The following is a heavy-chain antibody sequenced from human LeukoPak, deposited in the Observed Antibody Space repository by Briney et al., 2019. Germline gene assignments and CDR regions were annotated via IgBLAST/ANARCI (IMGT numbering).Heavy chain of an antibody. CDR1: GGSISNYY. CDR2: INYSGSA. D-gene: IGHD3-22*01. CDR3: AGARRYYYDSSGYSFDY. V-gene: IGHV4-59*01. J-gene: IGHJ4*02. Sequence: PSETLSLTCTASGGSISNYYWSWIRQPPGKGLEWIGYINYSGSANSNPSLKSRVTISVDTSKNQFSLKLSSVTAADTAVYYCAGARRYYYDSSGYSFDYWGQGTLVTVSS.